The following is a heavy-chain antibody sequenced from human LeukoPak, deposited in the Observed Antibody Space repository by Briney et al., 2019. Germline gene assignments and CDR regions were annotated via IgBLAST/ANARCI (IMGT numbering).Heavy chain of an antibody. CDR1: GYAFNDYY. Sequence: ASVKVSCKASGYAFNDYYIHWVRPAPGQGLEWMGWINPHSGGTNSAQKFQGRVTMTRDTSISTAYLELSKLRSDDTAVYYCMRSVGSTNWYAYWGEGSQVIVSS. V-gene: IGHV1-2*02. CDR2: INPHSGGT. D-gene: IGHD1-1*01. J-gene: IGHJ4*02. CDR3: MRSVGSTNWYAY.